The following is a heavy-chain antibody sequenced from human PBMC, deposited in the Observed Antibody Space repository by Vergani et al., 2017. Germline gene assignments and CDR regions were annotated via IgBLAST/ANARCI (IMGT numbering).Heavy chain of an antibody. CDR2: TWYDGNNK. CDR1: GFTFNQYG. J-gene: IGHJ5*01. Sequence: QVQLVESGGGVVQPGRSLRLSCAASGFTFNQYGMHWVRQAPGKGLEWVAVTWYDGNNKQYADSVKGRFTISRDNSKSTMYLQMDSLRDEDTGVCYCARDLRLDYSRFDSWGQGTLVTVSS. D-gene: IGHD3-10*01. V-gene: IGHV3-33*01. CDR3: ARDLRLDYSRFDS.